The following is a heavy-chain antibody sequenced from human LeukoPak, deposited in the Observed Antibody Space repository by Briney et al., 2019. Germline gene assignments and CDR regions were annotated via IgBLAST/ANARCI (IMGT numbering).Heavy chain of an antibody. CDR2: ISGNSGCI. Sequence: GRSLRLSCAASGFTFDDYAMHWVRQAPGKGLEWVSGISGNSGCIGYADSVKSRFTISRDNAKNSLSLQMNSLRAEDTAVYYCARGEDVLLRFGEFDYWGQGTLVTVSS. CDR3: ARGEDVLLRFGEFDY. V-gene: IGHV3-9*01. D-gene: IGHD3-10*01. CDR1: GFTFDDYA. J-gene: IGHJ4*02.